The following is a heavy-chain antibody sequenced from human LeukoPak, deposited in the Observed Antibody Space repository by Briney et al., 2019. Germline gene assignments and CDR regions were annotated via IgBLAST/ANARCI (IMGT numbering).Heavy chain of an antibody. CDR2: IYYSGST. Sequence: PSETLSLTCTVSGGSISSYYWSWIWQPPGKGLQWIGYIYYSGSTNYNPSLKSRVTISVDTSKNQFSLKLSSVTAADTAVYYCARIQDHYDSSGYHQYYFDYWGQGTLVTVSS. D-gene: IGHD3-22*01. CDR1: GGSISSYY. J-gene: IGHJ4*02. CDR3: ARIQDHYDSSGYHQYYFDY. V-gene: IGHV4-59*08.